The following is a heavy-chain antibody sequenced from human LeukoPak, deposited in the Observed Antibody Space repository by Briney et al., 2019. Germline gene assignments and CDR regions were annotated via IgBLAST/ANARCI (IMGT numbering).Heavy chain of an antibody. CDR3: AIGYCSSTSCPFDY. V-gene: IGHV1-69*13. Sequence: SVKVSCKASGGTFSRYAISWVRQAPGQGLEGMGGIIPIFGTANYAQKFQGRVTITADESTSTAYMELSSLRSEDTAVYYCAIGYCSSTSCPFDYWGQGTLVTVSS. J-gene: IGHJ4*02. CDR1: GGTFSRYA. D-gene: IGHD2-2*01. CDR2: IIPIFGTA.